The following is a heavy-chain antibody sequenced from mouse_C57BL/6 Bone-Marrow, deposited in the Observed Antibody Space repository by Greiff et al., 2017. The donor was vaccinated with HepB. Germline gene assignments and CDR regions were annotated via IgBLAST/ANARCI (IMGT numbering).Heavy chain of an antibody. J-gene: IGHJ2*01. CDR2: IYSGNSDT. Sequence: VQLMESGTVLARPGASVKMSCMTSGFTFTSYWMHWVKQRPGQGLEWIGAIYSGNSDTSSNQKFTGKAKLTAVTSASTADMKLSSLTNEDSAVYYSMDDLYYVAYWGQGTTLTVSS. D-gene: IGHD2-13*01. CDR1: GFTFTSYW. CDR3: MDDLYYVAY. V-gene: IGHV1-5*01.